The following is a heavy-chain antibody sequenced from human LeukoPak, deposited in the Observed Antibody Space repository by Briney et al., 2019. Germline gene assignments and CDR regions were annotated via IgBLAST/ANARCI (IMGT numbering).Heavy chain of an antibody. CDR1: GGTFSSYA. CDR3: ARGPITMVRGVINNWFDP. V-gene: IGHV1-69*13. Sequence: SVKVSCKASGGTFSSYAISWVRQAPGQGLEWMGGIIPIFGTANYAQKFQGRVTITADESTSTAYMELSSLRSEDTAVYYCARGPITMVRGVINNWFDPWGQGTLVTVSS. D-gene: IGHD3-10*01. CDR2: IIPIFGTA. J-gene: IGHJ5*02.